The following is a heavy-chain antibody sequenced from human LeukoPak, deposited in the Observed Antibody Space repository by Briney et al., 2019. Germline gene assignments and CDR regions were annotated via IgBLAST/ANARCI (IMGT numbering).Heavy chain of an antibody. Sequence: SQTLSLTCTVSGGSISSGGYYWSWIRQHPGKGLEWIGYIYHSGSTYYNPSLKSRVTISVDTSKNQFSLKLSSVTAADTAVYYCARLNRYYDILTGWDYYFDYWGQGTLVTVSS. D-gene: IGHD3-9*01. CDR1: GGSISSGGYY. J-gene: IGHJ4*02. V-gene: IGHV4-31*03. CDR3: ARLNRYYDILTGWDYYFDY. CDR2: IYHSGST.